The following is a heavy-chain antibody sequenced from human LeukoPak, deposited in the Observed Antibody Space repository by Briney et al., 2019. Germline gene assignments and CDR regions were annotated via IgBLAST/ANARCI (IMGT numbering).Heavy chain of an antibody. J-gene: IGHJ6*03. D-gene: IGHD2-2*01. Sequence: AGGSLRLSCAASGFTFDDFGMSWVRQAPGKGLEWVSGINWNGGSTGYADSVKGRFTISRDNAKNSLYLQMNSLRAEDTALYYCARDTKGYMDVWGKGTTVTVSS. CDR3: ARDTKGYMDV. CDR2: INWNGGST. CDR1: GFTFDDFG. V-gene: IGHV3-20*04.